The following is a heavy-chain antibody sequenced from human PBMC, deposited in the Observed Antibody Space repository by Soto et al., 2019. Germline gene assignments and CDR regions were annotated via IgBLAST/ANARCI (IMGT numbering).Heavy chain of an antibody. J-gene: IGHJ6*02. Sequence: QVQLVQSGAEVKKPGASVKVSCKASGYTFTSYGISWVRQAPGQGLEWMGWISAYNGNTNYAQKLQGRVTMTTGTSTSTAYMELRSLRSDDTAVYYCARGGDDFWSGYYTPDSYYYYGMDVWGQGTTVTVSS. CDR3: ARGGDDFWSGYYTPDSYYYYGMDV. CDR2: ISAYNGNT. D-gene: IGHD3-3*01. V-gene: IGHV1-18*01. CDR1: GYTFTSYG.